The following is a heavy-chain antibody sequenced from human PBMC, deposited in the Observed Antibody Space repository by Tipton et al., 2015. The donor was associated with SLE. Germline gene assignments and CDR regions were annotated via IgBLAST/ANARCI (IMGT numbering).Heavy chain of an antibody. D-gene: IGHD3-22*01. Sequence: SLRLSCAASGFTFSSYEMNWVRQAPGKGLEWVSVIYSGGSTYYADSVKGRFTISRDNSKNTLYLQMNSLRAEDTAVYYCASDSSSYYYYFDYWGQGTLVTVSS. CDR3: ASDSSSYYYYFDY. J-gene: IGHJ4*02. CDR2: IYSGGST. CDR1: GFTFSSYE. V-gene: IGHV3-53*01.